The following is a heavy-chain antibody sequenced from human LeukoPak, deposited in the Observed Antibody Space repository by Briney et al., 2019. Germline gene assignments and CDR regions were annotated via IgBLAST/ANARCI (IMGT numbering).Heavy chain of an antibody. CDR1: GFTFDDYA. J-gene: IGHJ4*02. D-gene: IGHD3-22*01. V-gene: IGHV3-43*02. Sequence: PGGSLRLSCAASGFTFDDYAMPWVRQAPGKGLEWVSLISGDGGSTYYADSVKGRFTISRDNSKNSLYLQMNSLRTEDTALYYCAKGTQYYYDSSGYYVGYFDYWGQGTLVTVSS. CDR3: AKGTQYYYDSSGYYVGYFDY. CDR2: ISGDGGST.